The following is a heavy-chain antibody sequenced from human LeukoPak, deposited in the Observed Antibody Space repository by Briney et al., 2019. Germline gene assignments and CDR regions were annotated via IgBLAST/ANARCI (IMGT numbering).Heavy chain of an antibody. V-gene: IGHV3-23*01. Sequence: PGGSLRLSCAASGFTFSSYAMSWVRQAPGKGLEWVSAISGSGGSTYYADSVKGRFTISRDNSKNTLFLQMNSLRAEDTAVYYCATDMAGPFDYWGQGTLVTVSS. CDR1: GFTFSSYA. J-gene: IGHJ4*02. CDR3: ATDMAGPFDY. CDR2: ISGSGGST. D-gene: IGHD6-19*01.